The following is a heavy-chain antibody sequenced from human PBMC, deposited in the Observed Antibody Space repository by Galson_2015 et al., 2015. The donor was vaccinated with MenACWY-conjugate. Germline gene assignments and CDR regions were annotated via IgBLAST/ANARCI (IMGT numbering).Heavy chain of an antibody. CDR2: ISPGDSNT. V-gene: IGHV5-51*01. J-gene: IGHJ6*02. CDR3: ARHPPGGRGMDV. Sequence: QSGAEVKKPGESLKISCKATGYTFTTYWIGWVRQMPEKGLEWMGLISPGDSNTRYSPSFQGQVTLSADKSITTAYLQWSSLKASDTAMYYCARHPPGGRGMDVWGQGTTVTVSS. D-gene: IGHD1-26*01. CDR1: GYTFTTYW.